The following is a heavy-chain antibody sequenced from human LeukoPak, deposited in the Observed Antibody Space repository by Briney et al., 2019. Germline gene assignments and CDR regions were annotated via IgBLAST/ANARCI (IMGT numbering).Heavy chain of an antibody. CDR1: GFTVSSNY. J-gene: IGHJ2*01. V-gene: IGHV3-11*06. CDR3: ARDGNFYFDL. CDR2: IRSSNSYT. D-gene: IGHD1-7*01. Sequence: TGRSLRLSCAASGFTVSSNYMSWVRQAPGKGLEWLSYIRSSNSYTNYADSVKGRFTISRDNAKNSLYLQMNSLRAEDTAVYYCARDGNFYFDLWGRGTLVTVSS.